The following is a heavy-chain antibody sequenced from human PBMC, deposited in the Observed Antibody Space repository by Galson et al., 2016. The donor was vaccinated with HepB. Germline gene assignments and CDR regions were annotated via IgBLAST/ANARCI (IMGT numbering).Heavy chain of an antibody. D-gene: IGHD2-15*01. J-gene: IGHJ6*04. CDR1: GLTFSKCD. CDR2: IGTAGDT. Sequence: SLRLSCAASGLTFSKCDMHWVRQPTGKGLEWVSAIGTAGDTYYPGSVRGRFTISRDKAKNSLYLQMNSLTAGDTAAYYCARGKFDCSGGTCRYYALDVWGTGTAVTVSS. CDR3: ARGKFDCSGGTCRYYALDV. V-gene: IGHV3-13*01.